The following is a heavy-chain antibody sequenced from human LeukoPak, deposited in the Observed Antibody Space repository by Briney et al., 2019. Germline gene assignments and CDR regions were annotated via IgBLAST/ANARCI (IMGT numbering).Heavy chain of an antibody. CDR1: GGTFSSYA. J-gene: IGHJ4*02. V-gene: IGHV1-69*13. CDR3: ATLPGGIAVAGTFDY. D-gene: IGHD6-19*01. CDR2: IIPIFGTA. Sequence: SVKVSCKASGGTFSSYAISWVRQAPGQGLEWMGGIIPIFGTANYAQKFQGRVTITADESTSTAYMELSSLRSEDTAVYYCATLPGGIAVAGTFDYWGQGTLVTVSS.